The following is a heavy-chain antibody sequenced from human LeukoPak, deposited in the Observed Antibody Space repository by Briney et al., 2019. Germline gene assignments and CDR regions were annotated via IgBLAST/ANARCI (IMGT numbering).Heavy chain of an antibody. CDR2: MSYDGSKK. CDR3: AKDLAFGELLTTPTYYFDY. Sequence: PGGSLRLSCAASGFTFSSYGMHWVRQAPGKGLEWVAVMSYDGSKKFYADSVKGRFTISRDNSKNTLYPQMNSLRAEDTAVYYCAKDLAFGELLTTPTYYFDYWGQGTLVTVSS. CDR1: GFTFSSYG. D-gene: IGHD3-10*01. J-gene: IGHJ4*02. V-gene: IGHV3-30*18.